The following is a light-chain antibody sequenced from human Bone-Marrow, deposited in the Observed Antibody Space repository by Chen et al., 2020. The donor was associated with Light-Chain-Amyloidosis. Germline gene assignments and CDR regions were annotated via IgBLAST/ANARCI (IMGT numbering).Light chain of an antibody. Sequence: QSALTQPASVSGSPGQSITISCTGTSSDVGSNNPVSGYPQNPGKAPKLIIYEVSHRPSGVSNRFSGSTSGNTASLTISGLQAEDEADYFCSSYAGRSTYIFGTGTKVSVL. J-gene: IGLJ1*01. CDR1: SSDVGSNNP. V-gene: IGLV2-23*02. CDR2: EVS. CDR3: SSYAGRSTYI.